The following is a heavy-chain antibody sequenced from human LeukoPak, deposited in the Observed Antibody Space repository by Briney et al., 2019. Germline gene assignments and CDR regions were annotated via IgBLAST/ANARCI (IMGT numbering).Heavy chain of an antibody. D-gene: IGHD2-2*01. CDR1: GGSISSGDYY. Sequence: PSQTLSLTCTVSGGSISSGDYYWSWIRQPPGKGLEWIGYIYYSGSTYYNPSLKSRVTISVDTSKNQFSPKLSSVTAADTAVYYCAREGQGSTHFDYWGQGTLVTVSS. J-gene: IGHJ4*02. V-gene: IGHV4-30-4*08. CDR3: AREGQGSTHFDY. CDR2: IYYSGST.